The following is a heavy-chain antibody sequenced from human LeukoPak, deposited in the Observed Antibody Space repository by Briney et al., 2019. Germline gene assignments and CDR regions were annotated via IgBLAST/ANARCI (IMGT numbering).Heavy chain of an antibody. Sequence: GGSLRLSCAASGFSFNGYSMNWVRQAPGKGLEWISYITSSSGTIYYADSVKGRFTISRDNAKNSLYLQMNSLRAEDTAVYYCARSDTVTRAIDYWGQGTLVTVSS. CDR1: GFSFNGYS. CDR2: ITSSSGTI. J-gene: IGHJ4*02. CDR3: ARSDTVTRAIDY. V-gene: IGHV3-48*04. D-gene: IGHD4-17*01.